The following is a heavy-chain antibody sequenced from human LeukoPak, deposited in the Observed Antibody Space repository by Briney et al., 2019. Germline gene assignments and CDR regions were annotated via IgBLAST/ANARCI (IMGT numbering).Heavy chain of an antibody. J-gene: IGHJ4*02. D-gene: IGHD6-6*01. CDR1: GFTFDDYA. V-gene: IGHV3-9*01. CDR2: ISWNSGSI. Sequence: GRSLRLCCAAHGFTFDDYARHWGRQAPGKGVERVSGISWNSGSIGYPAPVKGPFTISRDNAKNSLYLQLTSLRAEDTALYYCTKDGGRGLAARYYMGHFAYWGQGTPVTVSS. CDR3: TKDGGRGLAARYYMGHFAY.